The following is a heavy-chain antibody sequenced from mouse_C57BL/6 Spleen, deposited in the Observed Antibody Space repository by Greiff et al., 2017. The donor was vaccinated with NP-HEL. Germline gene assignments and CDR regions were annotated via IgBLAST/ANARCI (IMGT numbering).Heavy chain of an antibody. CDR3: ARGNDYYGSSPLAMDY. J-gene: IGHJ4*01. V-gene: IGHV3-1*01. CDR2: ISYSGST. D-gene: IGHD1-1*01. Sequence: EVKLVESGPGMVKPSQSLSLTCTVTGYSITSGYDWHWIRHFPGNKLEWMGYISYSGSTNYNPSLKSRISITHDTSKNHFFLKLNSVTTEDTATYYCARGNDYYGSSPLAMDYWGQGTSVTVSS. CDR1: GYSITSGYD.